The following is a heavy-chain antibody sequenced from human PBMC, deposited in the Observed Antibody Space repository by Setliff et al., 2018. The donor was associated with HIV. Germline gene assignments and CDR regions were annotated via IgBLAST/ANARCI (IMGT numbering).Heavy chain of an antibody. D-gene: IGHD3-9*01. CDR3: AREAEQSYDILTESLIEGPYVEH. CDR1: GGSISSSGNY. CDR2: IYHTGTT. J-gene: IGHJ1*01. Sequence: KTSETLSLTCTVSGGSISSSGNYWTWIRQRPGKGLEWIGYIYHTGTTYYHPSLKSRISISIDTSKNQFSLNLRSVTAADTAVYFCAREAEQSYDILTESLIEGPYVEHWGQGTLVTVSS. V-gene: IGHV4-31*03.